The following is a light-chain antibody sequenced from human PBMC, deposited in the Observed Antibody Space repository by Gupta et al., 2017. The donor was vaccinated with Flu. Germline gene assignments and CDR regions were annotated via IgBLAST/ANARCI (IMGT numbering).Light chain of an antibody. CDR3: HQYDNWPPHS. CDR2: GAS. V-gene: IGKV3-15*01. Sequence: EIVMTQSPATLSVSPGERATLSCRASQSVSSNLAWFQHKPGQAPRLLIYGASTRATGIPARFSGSGYGTEFSLTISSRQSEDFAVYYCHQYDNWPPHSFGQGTKLEIK. J-gene: IGKJ2*03. CDR1: QSVSSN.